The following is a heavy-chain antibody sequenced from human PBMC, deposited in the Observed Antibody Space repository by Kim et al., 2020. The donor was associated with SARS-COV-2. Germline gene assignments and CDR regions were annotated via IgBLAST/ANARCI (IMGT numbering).Heavy chain of an antibody. CDR1: GFTFSSYG. Sequence: GGSLRLSCAASGFTFSSYGMHWVRQAPGKGLEWVAVISYDGSNKYYADSVKGRFTISRDNSKNTLYLQMNSLRAEDTAVYYCVRPVGYYYDSSGYYQLRYWGQGTLVTVSS. V-gene: IGHV3-30*03. J-gene: IGHJ4*02. D-gene: IGHD3-22*01. CDR3: VRPVGYYYDSSGYYQLRY. CDR2: ISYDGSNK.